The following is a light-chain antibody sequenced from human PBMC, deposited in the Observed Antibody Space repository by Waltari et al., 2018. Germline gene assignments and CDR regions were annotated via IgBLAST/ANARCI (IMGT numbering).Light chain of an antibody. CDR1: QSVSRS. V-gene: IGKV3-20*01. Sequence: EIVLTQSPGTLSLFPGERATLSCRASQSVSRSLAWYQQKPSQAPRLLIYGASSRATGVPDRFSGSGSGTDFSLTISRLEPEDFAVYYCQHYVRLPVTFGQGTKVEIK. CDR2: GAS. J-gene: IGKJ1*01. CDR3: QHYVRLPVT.